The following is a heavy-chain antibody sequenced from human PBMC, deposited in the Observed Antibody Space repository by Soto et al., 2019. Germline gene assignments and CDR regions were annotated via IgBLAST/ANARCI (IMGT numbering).Heavy chain of an antibody. CDR2: IYPGDSDT. CDR1: GYSFTSYW. D-gene: IGHD2-21*02. Sequence: GESLKISCKGSGYSFTSYWIGWVRQMPGKGLEWMGIIYPGDSDTRYSPSFQGQVTISADKSISTAYLQWSSLKASDTAMYYCSRHVVTAIRAFDIWGQGTMVTVSS. V-gene: IGHV5-51*01. CDR3: SRHVVTAIRAFDI. J-gene: IGHJ3*02.